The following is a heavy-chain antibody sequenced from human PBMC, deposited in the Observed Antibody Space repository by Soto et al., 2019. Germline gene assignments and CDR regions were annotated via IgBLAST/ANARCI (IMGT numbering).Heavy chain of an antibody. CDR3: ARERTGCSGGSCYYYFDY. V-gene: IGHV3-30-3*01. CDR1: GFTFSSYA. D-gene: IGHD2-15*01. J-gene: IGHJ4*02. CDR2: ISYDGSNK. Sequence: QVQLVESGGGVVQPGRSLRLSCAASGFTFSSYAMHWVRQAPGKGLEWVAVISYDGSNKYYADSVKGRFTIPRDNSKNTLYLQMNSLRAEDTAVYYCARERTGCSGGSCYYYFDYWGQGTLVTVSS.